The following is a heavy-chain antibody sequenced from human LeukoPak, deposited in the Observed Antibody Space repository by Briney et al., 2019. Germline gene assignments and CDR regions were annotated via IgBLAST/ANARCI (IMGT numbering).Heavy chain of an antibody. CDR1: GFTFSGFG. CDR3: ARGPNSNWSGLDF. D-gene: IGHD6-6*01. Sequence: PGGSLRLSCAASGFTFSGFGMNWVRQAPGKGLEWVSSVSRSSSDTYYADSVKGRFTVSRDNAKNTLYLQVNNLRAEDTAVYYCARGPNSNWSGLDFWGQGTLLTVSS. CDR2: VSRSSSDT. J-gene: IGHJ4*02. V-gene: IGHV3-21*01.